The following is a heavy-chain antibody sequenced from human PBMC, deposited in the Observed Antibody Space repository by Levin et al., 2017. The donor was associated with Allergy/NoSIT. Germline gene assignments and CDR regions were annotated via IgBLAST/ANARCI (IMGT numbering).Heavy chain of an antibody. J-gene: IGHJ3*02. CDR1: GGSISSYY. D-gene: IGHD4-17*01. Sequence: PSETLSLTCTVSGGSISSYYWSWIRQPPGKGLEWIGYIYYSGSTNYNPSLKSRVTISVDTSKNQFSLKLSSVTAADTAVYYCARDLMTTVTTYAFDIWGQGTMVTVSS. CDR3: ARDLMTTVTTYAFDI. CDR2: IYYSGST. V-gene: IGHV4-59*01.